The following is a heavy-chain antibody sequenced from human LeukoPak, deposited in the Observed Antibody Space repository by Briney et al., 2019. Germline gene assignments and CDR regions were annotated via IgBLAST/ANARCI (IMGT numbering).Heavy chain of an antibody. V-gene: IGHV1-8*01. Sequence: ASVKVSCKASGYTSTSYDINWVRQATGQGLEWMGWMNPNSGNTGYAQKFQGRVTMTRNTSISTAYMELSSLRSEDTAVYYCARGITLLNAFDYWGQGTLVTVSS. D-gene: IGHD1-20*01. J-gene: IGHJ4*02. CDR3: ARGITLLNAFDY. CDR2: MNPNSGNT. CDR1: GYTSTSYD.